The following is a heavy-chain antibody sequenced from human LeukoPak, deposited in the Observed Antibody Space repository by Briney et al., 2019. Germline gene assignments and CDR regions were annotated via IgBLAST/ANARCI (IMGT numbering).Heavy chain of an antibody. CDR3: ARARRDSGYYKVDY. CDR1: GGPFSGYY. D-gene: IGHD3-3*01. Sequence: PSETLSLTCAVYGGPFSGYYWSWIRQPPGKGLEWIGEINHSGSANYNPSLKSRVTPSIDKSKNQFSLNLSSVTAADTAVYYCARARRDSGYYKVDYWGQGTLVTVSS. V-gene: IGHV4-34*01. CDR2: INHSGSA. J-gene: IGHJ4*02.